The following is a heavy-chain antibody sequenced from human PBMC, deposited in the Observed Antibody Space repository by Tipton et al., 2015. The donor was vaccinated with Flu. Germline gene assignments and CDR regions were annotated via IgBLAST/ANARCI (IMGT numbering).Heavy chain of an antibody. V-gene: IGHV1-69*18. Sequence: QLVQSGAEVKRPGSSVRVSCKASGGIFSNSGFNWVRQAPGQGLQWMGRIVPIVGTTNYAQTLQGRLTVTADESTTTAYMELNSLRSDDTAVYYCARDPNTIFGVPFDSWGQGTLVTVS. J-gene: IGHJ4*02. CDR1: GGIFSNSG. CDR2: IVPIVGTT. D-gene: IGHD3-3*01. CDR3: ARDPNTIFGVPFDS.